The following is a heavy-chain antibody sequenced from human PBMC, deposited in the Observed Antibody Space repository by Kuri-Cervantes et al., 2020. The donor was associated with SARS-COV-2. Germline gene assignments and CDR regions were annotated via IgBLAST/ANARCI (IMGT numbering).Heavy chain of an antibody. CDR2: IYTSGST. J-gene: IGHJ5*02. D-gene: IGHD3-9*01. Sequence: SETLSLTCTVSDGSISSYYWSWIRQPAGKGLEWIGRIYTSGSTNYNPSLKSRVTMSVDTSKNQFSLKLSSVTAADTAVYYCARDTYYDILTGYSPLGFDPWGQGTLVTVS. CDR1: DGSISSYY. CDR3: ARDTYYDILTGYSPLGFDP. V-gene: IGHV4-4*07.